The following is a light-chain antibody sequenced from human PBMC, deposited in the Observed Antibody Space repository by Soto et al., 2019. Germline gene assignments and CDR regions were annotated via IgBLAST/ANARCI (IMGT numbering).Light chain of an antibody. V-gene: IGLV2-11*01. CDR1: SSDVGGYNY. CDR2: DVS. J-gene: IGLJ1*01. CDR3: CSYAGRRV. Sequence: QSVLTQPRSVSGSPGQSVTISCTGTSSDVGGYNYVSWYQQHPGKAPKLMIYDVSKRPSGVPDRFSGSKSGNTASLTISGLQAEDEADYYCCSYAGRRVFGTGTKVTVL.